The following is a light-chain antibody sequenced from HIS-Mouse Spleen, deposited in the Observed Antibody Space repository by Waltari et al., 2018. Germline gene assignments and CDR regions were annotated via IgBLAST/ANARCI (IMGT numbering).Light chain of an antibody. CDR2: DDS. CDR3: QVWDSSSDHPWV. J-gene: IGLJ3*02. CDR1: HTGRKS. V-gene: IGLV3-21*02. Sequence: SYVLTQPPSVSVAPAQTARITCGGNHTGRKSEHWYQQKPGQGPLLVVYDDSDRPSGIPERFSGSNSGNTATLTISRVEAGDEADYYCQVWDSSSDHPWVFGGGTKLTVL.